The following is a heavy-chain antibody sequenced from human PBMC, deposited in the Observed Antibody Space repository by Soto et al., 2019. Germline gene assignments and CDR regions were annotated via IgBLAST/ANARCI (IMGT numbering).Heavy chain of an antibody. J-gene: IGHJ4*02. D-gene: IGHD6-19*01. CDR3: ARITYNSASFDY. V-gene: IGHV4-61*01. CDR1: GVSISSVSISSNY. Sequence: SETLSLTCTVSGVSISSVSISSNYWSWIRQPPGKGLEWIGSIQYNGNTNYSPSLKSRLTISIDTSKNQFSLHLRSVTAADTAVYYCARITYNSASFDYWGQGTLVTVSS. CDR2: IQYNGNT.